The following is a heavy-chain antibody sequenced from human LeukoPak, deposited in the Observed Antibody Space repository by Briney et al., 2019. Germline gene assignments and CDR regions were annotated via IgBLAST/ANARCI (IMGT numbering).Heavy chain of an antibody. CDR2: ISSDGTTI. Sequence: GGSLRLSCAASGFTFSDYYMSWILQAPGKGLEWLSYISSDGTTIQYADSVKGRFTISRDNAKNSLYLQMNSLRAEDTAVYYCASPGSGRGRGAFDIWGQGTMVTVSS. CDR3: ASPGSGRGRGAFDI. J-gene: IGHJ3*02. D-gene: IGHD3-3*01. CDR1: GFTFSDYY. V-gene: IGHV3-11*04.